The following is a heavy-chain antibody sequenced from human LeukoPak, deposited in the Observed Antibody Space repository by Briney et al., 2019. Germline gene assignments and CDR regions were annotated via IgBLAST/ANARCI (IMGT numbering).Heavy chain of an antibody. D-gene: IGHD2-15*01. CDR3: ARTWSRFDP. J-gene: IGHJ5*02. V-gene: IGHV4-59*08. Sequence: SETLSLTCTVSGGSNSSYYWSWIRQPPGKGLEWIGYIYYSGSTNYNPSLKSRVTISVDTSKNQFSLRLSSVTAADTAVYYCARTWSRFDPWGQGTLVTVSP. CDR1: GGSNSSYY. CDR2: IYYSGST.